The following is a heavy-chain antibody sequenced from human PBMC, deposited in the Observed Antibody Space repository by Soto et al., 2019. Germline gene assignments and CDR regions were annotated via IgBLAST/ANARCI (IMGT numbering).Heavy chain of an antibody. CDR3: AAGLWGNWNFDY. CDR2: IVVGSGNT. V-gene: IGHV1-58*01. CDR1: GFTFTSSA. D-gene: IGHD1-1*01. J-gene: IGHJ4*02. Sequence: GASVKVSCKASGFTFTSSAVQWVRQARGQRLEWIGWIVVGSGNTNYAQKFQERVTITRDMSTSTAYMELSSLRSEDTAVYYCAAGLWGNWNFDYWGQGTMVTVSS.